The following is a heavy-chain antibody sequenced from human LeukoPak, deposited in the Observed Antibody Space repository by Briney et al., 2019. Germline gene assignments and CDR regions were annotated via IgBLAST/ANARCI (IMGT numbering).Heavy chain of an antibody. D-gene: IGHD6-13*01. V-gene: IGHV4-59*08. Sequence: PSETLSLTCTVPGGSISSSYWSWIRQPPGKGLGWIGYIYYSGNTNYNPSLKSRVTISVDTSKNQFSLKLSSVTAADTAVYYCARQIAAADKSFDYWGQGTLVTVSS. J-gene: IGHJ4*02. CDR3: ARQIAAADKSFDY. CDR2: IYYSGNT. CDR1: GGSISSSY.